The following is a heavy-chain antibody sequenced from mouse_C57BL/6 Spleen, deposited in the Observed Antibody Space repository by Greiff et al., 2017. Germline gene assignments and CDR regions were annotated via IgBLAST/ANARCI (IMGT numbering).Heavy chain of an antibody. J-gene: IGHJ2*01. CDR1: GYTFTSYW. CDR3: ARLADGYYDY. Sequence: QVQLKQPGAELVRPGSSVKLSCKASGYTFTSYWMHWVKQRPIQGLEWIGNIDPSDSETHYNQKFKDKATLTVDKSSSTAYMQLSSLTSEDSAVYYCARLADGYYDYWGQGTTLTVSS. D-gene: IGHD2-3*01. V-gene: IGHV1-52*01. CDR2: IDPSDSET.